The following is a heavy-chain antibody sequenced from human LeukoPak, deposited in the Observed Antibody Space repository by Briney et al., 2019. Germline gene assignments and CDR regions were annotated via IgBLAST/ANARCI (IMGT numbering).Heavy chain of an antibody. CDR2: IYYSGST. CDR1: GGSISSYY. V-gene: IGHV4-59*01. J-gene: IGHJ6*02. Sequence: EPSETLSLTCTVSGGSISSYYWSWIRQPPGKGLEWIGYIYYSGSTNYNPSLKSRVTISVDTSKNQFSLKLSSVTAADTAVYYCARSPSSSWSGAYYYGMDVWGQGTTVTVSS. CDR3: ARSPSSSWSGAYYYGMDV. D-gene: IGHD6-13*01.